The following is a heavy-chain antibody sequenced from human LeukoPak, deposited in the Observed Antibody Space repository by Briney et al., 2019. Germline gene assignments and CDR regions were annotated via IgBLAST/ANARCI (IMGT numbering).Heavy chain of an antibody. V-gene: IGHV4-39*07. CDR3: ARAVAKTYYYYYMDV. Sequence: PSETLCLTCTVSGGSISSSSYYWGWIRQPPGKGLEWIGSIYYSGSTYYNPSLKSRVTISVDTSKNQFSLKLSSVTAADTAVYYCARAVAKTYYYYYMDVWGKGTTVTISS. J-gene: IGHJ6*03. CDR1: GGSISSSSYY. CDR2: IYYSGST. D-gene: IGHD6-19*01.